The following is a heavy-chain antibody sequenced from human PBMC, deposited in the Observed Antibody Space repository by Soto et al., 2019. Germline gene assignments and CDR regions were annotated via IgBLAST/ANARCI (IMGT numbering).Heavy chain of an antibody. Sequence: QVQLQESGPGLVKPSQTLSLTCTVSGGSITSGGYYWSGIRQHPGKGLEWIGYIYSSGSTYYHTSLNILVTISVDASKNQFSLKLSSLTAADTAVYYCARGPRYGDSDASEFDYWGQGTLVTVSS. CDR2: IYSSGST. V-gene: IGHV4-31*01. CDR1: GGSITSGGYY. D-gene: IGHD5-18*01. J-gene: IGHJ4*02. CDR3: ARGPRYGDSDASEFDY.